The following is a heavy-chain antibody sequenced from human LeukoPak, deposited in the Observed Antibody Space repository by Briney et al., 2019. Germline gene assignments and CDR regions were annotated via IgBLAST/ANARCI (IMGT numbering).Heavy chain of an antibody. CDR2: IRSKAYGGTT. J-gene: IGHJ4*02. D-gene: IGHD4-17*01. V-gene: IGHV3-49*04. CDR1: GFTFGDYA. Sequence: PGRSLRLSCTASGFTFGDYAMSWVRQAPGKGLEWVGFIRSKAYGGTTEYAASVKGRFTISRDDSKSIAYLQMNSLKTEDTAVYYCTRENYGDYPVDYWGQGTLVTVSS. CDR3: TRENYGDYPVDY.